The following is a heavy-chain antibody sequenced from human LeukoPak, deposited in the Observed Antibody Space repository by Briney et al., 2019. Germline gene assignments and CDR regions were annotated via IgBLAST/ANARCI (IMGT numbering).Heavy chain of an antibody. V-gene: IGHV6-1*01. CDR1: GDSVSSNTAS. J-gene: IGHJ6*02. CDR3: TRGGQGMGV. CDR2: TYYRSKWYN. Sequence: SQTLSLTCAISGDSVSSNTASWHWIRQSPSSGLEWLGRTYYRSKWYNNYALSVKSRITINPDTSKNQFSLRLNSVTPEDTAVYYCTRGGQGMGVWGQGTTVTVSS.